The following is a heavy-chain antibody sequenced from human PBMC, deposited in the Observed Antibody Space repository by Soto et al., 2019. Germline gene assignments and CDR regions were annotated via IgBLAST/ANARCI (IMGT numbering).Heavy chain of an antibody. CDR1: GFTFGDYA. CDR3: TLSGDYDVVGDY. J-gene: IGHJ4*02. D-gene: IGHD4-17*01. V-gene: IGHV3-49*03. Sequence: GGSLRLSCTASGFTFGDYAMSWFRQAPGKGLEWVGFIRSKAYGGTTEYAASVKGRFTISRDDSKSIAYLQMNSLKTEDTAVYYCTLSGDYDVVGDYWGQGTLVTVSS. CDR2: IRSKAYGGTT.